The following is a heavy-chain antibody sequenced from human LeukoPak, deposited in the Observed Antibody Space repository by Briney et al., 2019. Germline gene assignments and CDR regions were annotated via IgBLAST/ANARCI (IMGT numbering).Heavy chain of an antibody. CDR3: ARDRGYSYGTYNWFDP. CDR1: GFTFSSYW. J-gene: IGHJ5*02. Sequence: PGGSLRLSCAASGFTFSSYWMSWVRQAPGKGLEWVANIKQDGSEKYYVDSVKGRFTIPRDNAKNSLYLQMNSLRAEDTAVYYCARDRGYSYGTYNWFDPWGQGTLVTVSS. CDR2: IKQDGSEK. D-gene: IGHD5-18*01. V-gene: IGHV3-7*01.